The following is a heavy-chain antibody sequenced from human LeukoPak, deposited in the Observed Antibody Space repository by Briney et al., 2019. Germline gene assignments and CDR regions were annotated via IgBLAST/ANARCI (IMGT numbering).Heavy chain of an antibody. J-gene: IGHJ6*02. V-gene: IGHV1-8*01. CDR2: MNPNSGNT. D-gene: IGHD3-10*01. CDR1: GYTFTSYD. CDR3: ARGGVPPPDNYYYYGMDV. Sequence: GASVKVSCKASGYTFTSYDINWVRQATGQGLEWMGWMNPNSGNTGYAQKFQGRVTMTRNTSISTAYMELSSLRSEDTAVYYCARGGVPPPDNYYYYGMDVWGQGTTVTVSS.